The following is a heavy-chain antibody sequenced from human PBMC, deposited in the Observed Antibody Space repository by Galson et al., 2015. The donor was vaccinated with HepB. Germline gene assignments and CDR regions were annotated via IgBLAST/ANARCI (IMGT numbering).Heavy chain of an antibody. Sequence: SLRLSCAASGFTFSSYRMSWVRQAPGKGLEWVANIKQDGSEKYYVDSVKGRFTISRDNAKNSLYLQMNSPRAEDTAVYYCARVFSDTATLSTGMDVWGQGTTVTVSS. CDR3: ARVFSDTATLSTGMDV. D-gene: IGHD5-18*01. J-gene: IGHJ6*02. CDR1: GFTFSSYR. CDR2: IKQDGSEK. V-gene: IGHV3-7*03.